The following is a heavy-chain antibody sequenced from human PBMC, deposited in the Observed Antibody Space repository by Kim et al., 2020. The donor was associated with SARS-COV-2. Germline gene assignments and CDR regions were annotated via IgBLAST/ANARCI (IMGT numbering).Heavy chain of an antibody. V-gene: IGHV1-2*06. Sequence: ASVKVSCKASGYTFTGHYMHWVRQAPGQGLEWMGRINPNSGGTNYAQKFQGRVTMTRDTSISTAYMELSRLRSDDTAVYYCASIAAAGRGGWGDYYYYYGMDVWGQGTTVTVSS. CDR2: INPNSGGT. J-gene: IGHJ6*02. CDR1: GYTFTGHY. D-gene: IGHD6-13*01. CDR3: ASIAAAGRGGWGDYYYYYGMDV.